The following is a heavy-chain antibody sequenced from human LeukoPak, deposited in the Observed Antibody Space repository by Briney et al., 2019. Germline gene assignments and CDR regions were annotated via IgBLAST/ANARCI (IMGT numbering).Heavy chain of an antibody. Sequence: GGSLRLSCAASGFTFSSYEMNWVRQAPGKGLEWVSYISSSGSTIYYADSVKGRFTISRDNAKNSLYLQMNSLRAEDTAVYYCARDYDFWSGLCDYWGQGTLVTVSS. CDR2: ISSSGSTI. V-gene: IGHV3-48*03. J-gene: IGHJ4*02. CDR3: ARDYDFWSGLCDY. CDR1: GFTFSSYE. D-gene: IGHD3-3*01.